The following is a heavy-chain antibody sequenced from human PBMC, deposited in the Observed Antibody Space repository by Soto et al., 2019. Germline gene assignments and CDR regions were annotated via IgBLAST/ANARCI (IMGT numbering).Heavy chain of an antibody. CDR3: ARGSYYSGWV. V-gene: IGHV6-1*01. CDR1: GDSVSSTSAA. CDR2: TYYRSKWYS. J-gene: IGHJ4*02. D-gene: IGHD6-19*01. Sequence: SETLSLTCAISGDSVSSTSAAWSWIRQSPSRGLEWLGRTYYRSKWYSDYAVSVKSRITINPDTSKNQFSLQLNSVTPEDTAVYYCARGSYYSGWVWGQGTLVTVSS.